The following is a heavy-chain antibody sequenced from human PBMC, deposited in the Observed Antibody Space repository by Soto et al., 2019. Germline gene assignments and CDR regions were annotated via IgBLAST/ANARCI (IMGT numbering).Heavy chain of an antibody. V-gene: IGHV1-2*04. Sequence: ASVKVSCKASGYTFTGYYMHWVRQAPGQGLEWMGWINPNSGGTNYAQKFQGWVTMTRDTSISTAYMELSRLRSDDTAVYYCARADYYDSSGYGGWFDPWGQGTLVTVS. D-gene: IGHD3-22*01. CDR2: INPNSGGT. CDR1: GYTFTGYY. CDR3: ARADYYDSSGYGGWFDP. J-gene: IGHJ5*02.